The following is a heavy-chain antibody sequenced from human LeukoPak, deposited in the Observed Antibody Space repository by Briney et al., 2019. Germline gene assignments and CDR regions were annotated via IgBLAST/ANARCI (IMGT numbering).Heavy chain of an antibody. D-gene: IGHD3-22*01. CDR3: ARDLNYYDSSGYGLDP. Sequence: SETLSLTCTVSGGSISSYYWSWIRQPPGKGLEWIGYIYYSGSTNYNPSLKSRVTISVDTSENQFSLKLSSVTAADTAVYYCARDLNYYDSSGYGLDPWGQGTLVTVSS. CDR2: IYYSGST. J-gene: IGHJ5*02. V-gene: IGHV4-59*01. CDR1: GGSISSYY.